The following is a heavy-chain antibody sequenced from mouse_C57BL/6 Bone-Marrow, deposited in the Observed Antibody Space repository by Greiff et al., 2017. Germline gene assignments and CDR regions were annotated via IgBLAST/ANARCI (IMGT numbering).Heavy chain of an antibody. Sequence: VQLQQSGPVLVKPGASVKMSCKASGYTFTDYYMNWVKQSHGKSLEWIGVINPYNGGTSYNEKFKGKATLTVDKSSSTAYMQLSSLTSEDSAVYDCASMREDWENFDYWGQGTTLTVSS. J-gene: IGHJ2*01. CDR3: ASMREDWENFDY. CDR1: GYTFTDYY. D-gene: IGHD4-1*01. CDR2: INPYNGGT. V-gene: IGHV1-19*01.